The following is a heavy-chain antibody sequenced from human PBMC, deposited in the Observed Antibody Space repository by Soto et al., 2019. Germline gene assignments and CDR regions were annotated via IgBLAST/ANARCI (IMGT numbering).Heavy chain of an antibody. Sequence: ASVKVSCTASGYTFTSYAMHWVRQAPGQRLEWMGGINAGNGNTKYSQKFQGRVTITRDTSASTAYMELSSLRSEDTAVYYCARVGFWASSSPGAFDIWGQATMVTVS. CDR3: ARVGFWASSSPGAFDI. J-gene: IGHJ3*02. D-gene: IGHD6-13*01. CDR2: INAGNGNT. V-gene: IGHV1-3*01. CDR1: GYTFTSYA.